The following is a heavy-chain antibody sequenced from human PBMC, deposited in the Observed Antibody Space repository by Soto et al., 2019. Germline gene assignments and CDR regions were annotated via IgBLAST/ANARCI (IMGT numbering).Heavy chain of an antibody. CDR2: IIPIFGTA. Sequence: SVKVSCKASGGTFSSYAISWVRQAPGQGLEWMGGIIPIFGTANYAQKFQGRVTITADESTSTAYMELSSLRSEDTAVYYCARAPDYYDSSGYGYDAFDIWGQGTMVTVSS. CDR3: ARAPDYYDSSGYGYDAFDI. J-gene: IGHJ3*02. D-gene: IGHD3-22*01. V-gene: IGHV1-69*13. CDR1: GGTFSSYA.